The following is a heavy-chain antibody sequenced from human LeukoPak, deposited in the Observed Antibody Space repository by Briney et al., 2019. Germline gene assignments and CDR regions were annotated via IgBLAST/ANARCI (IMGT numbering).Heavy chain of an antibody. V-gene: IGHV3-33*01. Sequence: GGSLRLSCAASGFTFSSYGMHWVRQAPGKGLEWVAVIWYDGSNKYSADSVKGRFTISRDNSKNTLYLQMNSLRAEDTAVYYCARGSQGYGMDVWGQGTTVTVSS. J-gene: IGHJ6*02. CDR2: IWYDGSNK. CDR3: ARGSQGYGMDV. CDR1: GFTFSSYG.